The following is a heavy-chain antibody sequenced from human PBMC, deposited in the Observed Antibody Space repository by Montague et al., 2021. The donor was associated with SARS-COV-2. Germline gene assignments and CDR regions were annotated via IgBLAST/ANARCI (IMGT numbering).Heavy chain of an antibody. Sequence: SETLSLTCTVSDDSFSRYFWSWIRQPPGKGLEWIGNIYNRGTTNYNPSLKSRVSLSIDKSKNQFSLNLTSVTAADTAVYYCARVGTGYSSNLPSYFQHWGLGTLVTVSS. CDR1: DDSFSRYF. V-gene: IGHV4-59*01. CDR2: IYNRGTT. CDR3: ARVGTGYSSNLPSYFQH. D-gene: IGHD6-13*01. J-gene: IGHJ1*01.